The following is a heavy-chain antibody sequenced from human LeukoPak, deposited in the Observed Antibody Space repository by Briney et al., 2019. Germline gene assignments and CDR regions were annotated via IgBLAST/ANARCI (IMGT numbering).Heavy chain of an antibody. CDR1: GASVTTSY. J-gene: IGHJ5*02. Sequence: SETLSLTCTVSGASVTTSYWSWLRQPPGKSPEWIGYIYYSGSPIYSPSLNSRVTISLDTSKNRFSLKLTSVTAADTAVYYCAREGYGTRSRDNWLDPWGQGTLVTVSS. V-gene: IGHV4-59*02. CDR2: IYYSGSP. CDR3: AREGYGTRSRDNWLDP. D-gene: IGHD3-10*01.